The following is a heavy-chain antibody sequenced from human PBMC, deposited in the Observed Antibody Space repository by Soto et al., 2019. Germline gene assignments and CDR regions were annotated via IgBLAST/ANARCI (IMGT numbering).Heavy chain of an antibody. Sequence: QVQLVQSGAEVKKPGASVKVSCKASGYTFTSYAMHWVRQAPGQRLEWMGWINAGNGNTKYSQKFQGRVTITRDTSASTAYMEVTSLRSEDTAMYYCARTYHYDSGGRTYFYYGMAVWGQGTTVTVSS. CDR2: INAGNGNT. D-gene: IGHD3-22*01. CDR1: GYTFTSYA. V-gene: IGHV1-3*01. CDR3: ARTYHYDSGGRTYFYYGMAV. J-gene: IGHJ6*02.